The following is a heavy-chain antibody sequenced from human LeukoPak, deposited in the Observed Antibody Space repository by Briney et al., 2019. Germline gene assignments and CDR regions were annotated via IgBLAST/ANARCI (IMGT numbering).Heavy chain of an antibody. V-gene: IGHV1-69*13. CDR1: GYTFTGYY. Sequence: ASVKVSCKASGYTFTGYYMHWVRQAPGQGLEWMGGIIPIFGTANYAQKFQGRVTITADESTSTAYMELSSLRSEDTAVYYCARSRSRFLEWLSPVGYWGQGTLVTVSS. J-gene: IGHJ4*02. D-gene: IGHD3-3*01. CDR2: IIPIFGTA. CDR3: ARSRSRFLEWLSPVGY.